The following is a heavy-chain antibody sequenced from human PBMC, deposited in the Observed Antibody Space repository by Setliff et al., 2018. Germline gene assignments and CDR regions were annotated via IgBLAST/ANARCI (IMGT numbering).Heavy chain of an antibody. CDR3: ERGAGYSSRWYIYYYGMDV. V-gene: IGHV1-24*01. CDR1: GYRLIEVS. CDR2: FDPEDEET. D-gene: IGHD6-13*01. J-gene: IGHJ6*02. Sequence: ASVKVSCKVSGYRLIEVSMHWVRQAPGKGLEWMGGFDPEDEETIYAQKFQGRVTMTDDTSTDTAYMELSSLRSEDTAVYYCERGAGYSSRWYIYYYGMDVWGQGTTVTVS.